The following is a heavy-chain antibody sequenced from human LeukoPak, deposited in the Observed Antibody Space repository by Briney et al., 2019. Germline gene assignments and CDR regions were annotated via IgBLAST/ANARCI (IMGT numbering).Heavy chain of an antibody. J-gene: IGHJ4*02. CDR2: IYDSGST. Sequence: PSETLSLTCTVSGGSIRSSYYYWGWIRQPPGKGLEWIGSIYDSGSTYYNPSLDSRVTISVVTSKNQFSLQLNSVTAADTAVYYCVRHDGRGGATMGALDSWGQGSLVTVSS. CDR3: VRHDGRGGATMGALDS. V-gene: IGHV4-39*01. CDR1: GGSIRSSYYY. D-gene: IGHD5-12*01.